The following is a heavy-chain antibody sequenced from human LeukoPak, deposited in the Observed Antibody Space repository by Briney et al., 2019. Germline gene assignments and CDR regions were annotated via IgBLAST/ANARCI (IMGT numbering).Heavy chain of an antibody. D-gene: IGHD6-13*01. CDR2: IYYSGNT. J-gene: IGHJ4*02. CDR3: ATTYSSSWYYFDY. CDR1: GGSISTYY. Sequence: SETLSLTCTVSGGSISTYYWSWIRQPPGKGLEWIGYIYYSGNTNFNPALKSRVTMSVDTSKNQFSLKLSSVTAADTAVYYCATTYSSSWYYFDYWGQGTLVTVSS. V-gene: IGHV4-59*08.